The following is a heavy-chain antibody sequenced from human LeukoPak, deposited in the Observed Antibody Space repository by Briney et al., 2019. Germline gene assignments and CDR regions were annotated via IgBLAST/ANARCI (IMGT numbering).Heavy chain of an antibody. V-gene: IGHV4-59*01. CDR3: ARVTGYSSSDAVYNWFDP. D-gene: IGHD6-13*01. Sequence: SETPSLTCTVSGGSISSYYWSWIRQPPGKGLEWIGYIYYSGSTNYNPSLKSRVTISVDTSKNQFSLKLSSVTAADTAVYYCARVTGYSSSDAVYNWFDPWGQGTLVTVSS. J-gene: IGHJ5*02. CDR2: IYYSGST. CDR1: GGSISSYY.